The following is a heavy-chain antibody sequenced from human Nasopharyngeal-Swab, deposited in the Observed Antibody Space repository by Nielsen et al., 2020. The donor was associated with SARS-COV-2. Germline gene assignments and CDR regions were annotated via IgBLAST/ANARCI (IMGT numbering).Heavy chain of an antibody. CDR3: ARDGTTSQTSYYYYGMDV. J-gene: IGHJ6*02. D-gene: IGHD4-17*01. CDR1: GGTFSSYA. V-gene: IGHV1-69*13. Sequence: SVKVSCKASGGTFSSYAISWVRQAPGQGLEWMGGIIPIFGTANYAQKFQGRVTITADESMSTAYMELSSLRSEDTAVYYCARDGTTSQTSYYYYGMDVWGQGTTVTVSS. CDR2: IIPIFGTA.